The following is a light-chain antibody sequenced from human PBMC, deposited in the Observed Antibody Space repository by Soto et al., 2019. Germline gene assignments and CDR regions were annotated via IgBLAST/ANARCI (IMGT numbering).Light chain of an antibody. CDR3: SSYTTSSTPYV. V-gene: IGLV1-47*02. CDR1: GSNIGSHD. Sequence: QSVLTQPPSASGTPGQRVTISCSGSGSNIGSHDVYWYQHLPGTAPKVLIYRNDQRPSGVPDRFSASRSGTSASLAISGLRSEDEADYFCSSYTTSSTPYVFGSGTKLTVL. CDR2: RND. J-gene: IGLJ1*01.